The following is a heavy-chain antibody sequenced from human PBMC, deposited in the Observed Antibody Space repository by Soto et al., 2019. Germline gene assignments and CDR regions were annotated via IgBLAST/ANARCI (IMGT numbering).Heavy chain of an antibody. Sequence: PWETLSLTCTVSVDSISSSSHYCGWIRQPPGKGLEWIGSIYYSGTTHYNQSLKSRVIITGDSPKNQFSLKVNSVTAADTAVYYCARKIASSWDSFQYWGQGALVNVSS. J-gene: IGHJ4*02. D-gene: IGHD6-13*01. CDR3: ARKIASSWDSFQY. CDR1: VDSISSSSHY. CDR2: IYYSGTT. V-gene: IGHV4-39*01.